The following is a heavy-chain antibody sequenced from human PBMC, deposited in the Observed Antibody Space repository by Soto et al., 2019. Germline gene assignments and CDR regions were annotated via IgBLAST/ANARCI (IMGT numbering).Heavy chain of an antibody. J-gene: IGHJ6*02. CDR3: ARGRYCSGGSCYGMDV. V-gene: IGHV1-69*13. CDR1: GGTFSSYA. CDR2: IIPIFGTA. D-gene: IGHD2-15*01. Sequence: ASVKVSCKASGGTFSSYAISWVRQAPGQGLEWMGGIIPIFGTANYAQKFQGRVTFTADESTSTAYMELSSLRSEDTAVYYCARGRYCSGGSCYGMDVWGQGTTVTVSS.